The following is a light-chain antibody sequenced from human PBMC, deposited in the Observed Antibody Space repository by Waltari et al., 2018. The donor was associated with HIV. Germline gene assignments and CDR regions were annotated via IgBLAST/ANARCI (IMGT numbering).Light chain of an antibody. CDR3: SSYSSSSTRV. J-gene: IGLJ3*02. CDR1: SSDAGGYNY. V-gene: IGLV2-14*01. CDR2: EVS. Sequence: QSALTHPASVSGSPGQSITISCTGTSSDAGGYNYVSWYQQHPGKAPQLIIYEVSNRSSWVSNRFSGSKPGNTASLTISGLQAEDEADYYCSSYSSSSTRVFGGGTSLTVL.